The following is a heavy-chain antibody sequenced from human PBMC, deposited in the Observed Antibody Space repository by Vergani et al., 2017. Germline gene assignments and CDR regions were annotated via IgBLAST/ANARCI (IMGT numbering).Heavy chain of an antibody. CDR2: IDPSDSYT. Sequence: EVQLVQSGAEVKKPGESLRISCKGSGYSFTSYWISWVRQMPGKGLEWMGRIDPSDSYTNYSPSFQGHVTISADKSISTAYLQWSSLKASDTAMYYCAGHNYDILTGQSGGFDPWGQGTLVTVSS. CDR3: AGHNYDILTGQSGGFDP. CDR1: GYSFTSYW. V-gene: IGHV5-10-1*03. D-gene: IGHD3-9*01. J-gene: IGHJ5*02.